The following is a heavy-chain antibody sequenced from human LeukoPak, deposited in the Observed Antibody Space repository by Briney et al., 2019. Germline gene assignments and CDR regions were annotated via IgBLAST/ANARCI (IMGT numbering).Heavy chain of an antibody. CDR3: ARQVGARPYFDY. J-gene: IGHJ4*02. CDR2: ISGDGGST. D-gene: IGHD1-26*01. V-gene: IGHV3-43*02. CDR1: GFTFDDYA. Sequence: PGGSLRLSCAASGFTFDDYAMHWVRQAPGKGLEWVSLISGDGGSTYYADSVKGRFIISRDNSKNFLYLQMNNLRTEDTALYSCARQVGARPYFDYWGQGTLVTVSS.